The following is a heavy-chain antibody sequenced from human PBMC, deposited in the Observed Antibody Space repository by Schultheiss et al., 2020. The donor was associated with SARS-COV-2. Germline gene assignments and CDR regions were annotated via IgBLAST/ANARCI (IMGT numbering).Heavy chain of an antibody. CDR1: GFTFSSYE. J-gene: IGHJ4*02. CDR2: ISSSSSYI. D-gene: IGHD1-26*01. Sequence: GESLKISCAASGFTFSSYEMNWVRQAPGKGLEWVSYISSSSSYIYYADSVKGRFTISRDNAKNSLYLQMNSLRAEDTAVYYCAKTVGATMGGYFDYWGQGTLVTVSS. V-gene: IGHV3-21*05. CDR3: AKTVGATMGGYFDY.